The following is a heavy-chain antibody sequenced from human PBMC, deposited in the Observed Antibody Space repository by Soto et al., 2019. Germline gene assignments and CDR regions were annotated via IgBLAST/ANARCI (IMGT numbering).Heavy chain of an antibody. J-gene: IGHJ1*01. CDR1: GFTFSSYA. D-gene: IGHD3-9*01. CDR3: AKDVHYDIVTGIEYFHH. V-gene: IGHV3-23*01. Sequence: EVQLLESGGGLVQPGGSLRLSCAASGFTFSSYAMSWVRRAPGKGLEWVSAISGSARSTKYADSVKGRFTISRDNSKNTLFLQMSSVRAEDTAVYYCAKDVHYDIVTGIEYFHHWAQGTLVSVSS. CDR2: ISGSARST.